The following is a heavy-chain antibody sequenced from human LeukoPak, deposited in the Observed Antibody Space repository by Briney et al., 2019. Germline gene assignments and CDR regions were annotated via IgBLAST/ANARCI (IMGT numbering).Heavy chain of an antibody. CDR1: GFTFSNAW. V-gene: IGHV3-15*01. CDR3: TTGPFDYYGSASYLANGMDV. CDR2: IKSKTDGGTT. Sequence: GGSLRLSRAASGFTFSNAWMSWVRQAPGKGLEWVGRIKSKTDGGTTDYTAPVKGRFTISRDDSKNTLYLQMNSLKSEDTAVYYCTTGPFDYYGSASYLANGMDVWGQGTTVTVSS. D-gene: IGHD3-10*01. J-gene: IGHJ6*02.